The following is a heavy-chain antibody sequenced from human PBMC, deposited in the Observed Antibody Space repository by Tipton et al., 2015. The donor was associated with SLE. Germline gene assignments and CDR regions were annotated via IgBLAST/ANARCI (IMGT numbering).Heavy chain of an antibody. Sequence: TLSLTCAVYGGSFSGYYWSWIRQPPGKGLEWIGEINHSGSTNYNPSLKSRVTISVDTSKNQFSLKLGSVTAADTAVYYCARGEVAGPALGYWGQGTLVTVSS. CDR1: GGSFSGYY. J-gene: IGHJ4*02. CDR2: INHSGST. V-gene: IGHV4-34*01. D-gene: IGHD6-19*01. CDR3: ARGEVAGPALGY.